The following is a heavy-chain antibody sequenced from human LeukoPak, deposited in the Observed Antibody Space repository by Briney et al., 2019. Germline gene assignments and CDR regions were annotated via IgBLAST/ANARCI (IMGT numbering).Heavy chain of an antibody. CDR1: GFTFSSYG. V-gene: IGHV3-30*02. D-gene: IGHD6-6*01. J-gene: IGHJ5*02. CDR3: AKAPQGVARRLFHWFDP. CDR2: IRYDGSNK. Sequence: GGSLRLSCAASGFTFSSYGMHWVRQAAGRGLEWVAFIRYDGSNKYYADSVKGRFTISRDNSKNTLYLQINSLRAEHTAVYYCAKAPQGVARRLFHWFDPWGQGTLVTVSS.